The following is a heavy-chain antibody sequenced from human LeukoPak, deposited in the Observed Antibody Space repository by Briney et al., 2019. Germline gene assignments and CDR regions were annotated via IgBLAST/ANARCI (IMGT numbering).Heavy chain of an antibody. CDR2: INHSGST. D-gene: IGHD3-3*01. V-gene: IGHV4-34*01. J-gene: IGHJ4*02. CDR3: ARGDFWSGPGFDY. Sequence: PSETLSLTCAVYGGSFSGYYWSWTRQPPGKGLEWIGEINHSGSTNYNPSLKSRVTISVDTSKNQFSLKLSSVTAADTAVYYCARGDFWSGPGFDYWGQGTLVTVSS. CDR1: GGSFSGYY.